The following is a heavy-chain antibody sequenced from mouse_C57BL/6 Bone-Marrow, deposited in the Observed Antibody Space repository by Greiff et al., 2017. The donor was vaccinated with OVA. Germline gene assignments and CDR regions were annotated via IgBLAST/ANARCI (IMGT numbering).Heavy chain of an antibody. CDR1: GFTFSDYY. D-gene: IGHD2-4*01. V-gene: IGHV5-12*01. J-gene: IGHJ4*01. CDR2: ISNGGGST. CDR3: ARPYDYDYYYAMDY. Sequence: DVKLVESGGGLVQPGGSLKLSCAASGFTFSDYYMYWVRQTPEKRLEWVAYISNGGGSTYYPDTVKGRFTISRDNAKNTLYLQMSRLKSEDTAMYYCARPYDYDYYYAMDYWGQGTSVTVSS.